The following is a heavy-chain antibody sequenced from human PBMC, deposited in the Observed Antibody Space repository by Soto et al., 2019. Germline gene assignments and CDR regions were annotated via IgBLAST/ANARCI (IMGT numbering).Heavy chain of an antibody. V-gene: IGHV3-11*01. Sequence: GGSLRLSCAASGFTFSDYYMSWIRQAPGKGLEWVSYISSSGSTIYYADSVKGRFTISRDNGKNSLYLQMNSLRAGDTAVYYCARLSYNSGWFGEVWGTGTTVTVSS. CDR3: ARLSYNSGWFGEV. D-gene: IGHD6-19*01. J-gene: IGHJ6*04. CDR1: GFTFSDYY. CDR2: ISSSGSTI.